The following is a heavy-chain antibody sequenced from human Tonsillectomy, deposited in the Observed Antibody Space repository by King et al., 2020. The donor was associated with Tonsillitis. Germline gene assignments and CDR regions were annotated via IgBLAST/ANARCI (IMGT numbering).Heavy chain of an antibody. V-gene: IGHV3-23*04. J-gene: IGHJ5*02. CDR1: GFTFSNYA. Sequence: VQLVESGGGLVQPGGSLRLSCAASGFTFSNYAMSGVRQAPGKGLEWVSTISGSGSNTYYADSVKGRFTISRDNSKNTQYLQMNSLRAEDTAVYYCAKGGEAVAVWFDPWGQGTLVTVSS. D-gene: IGHD6-19*01. CDR3: AKGGEAVAVWFDP. CDR2: ISGSGSNT.